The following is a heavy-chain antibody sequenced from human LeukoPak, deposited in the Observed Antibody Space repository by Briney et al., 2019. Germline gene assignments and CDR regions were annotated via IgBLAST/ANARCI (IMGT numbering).Heavy chain of an antibody. J-gene: IGHJ5*02. D-gene: IGHD6-19*01. CDR3: ARGESGGWGLHPSHWSAP. CDR2: INPNSGGT. Sequence: ASVKVSCKASGYTFTGYYMHWVRQAPGQGLEWMGWINPNSGGTNYAQKFQGRVTMTRDTSISTAYMELSRLRSDDTAVYYCARGESGGWGLHPSHWSAPWGQGTLVTVSS. V-gene: IGHV1-2*02. CDR1: GYTFTGYY.